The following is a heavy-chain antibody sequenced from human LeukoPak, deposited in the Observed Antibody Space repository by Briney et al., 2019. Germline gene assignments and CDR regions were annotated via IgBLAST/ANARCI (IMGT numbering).Heavy chain of an antibody. Sequence: PGGSLRLSCVASGFTFTNYAMSWVRQAPGKGVEGVSAINGREGTSHYADSVNCLFTISTDNSKNTLYLQVNSLRAEDTAVYYCAKWGDYDILTGYYVPDYWGQGTLVTVSS. D-gene: IGHD3-9*01. CDR3: AKWGDYDILTGYYVPDY. CDR1: GFTFTNYA. CDR2: INGREGTS. V-gene: IGHV3-23*01. J-gene: IGHJ4*02.